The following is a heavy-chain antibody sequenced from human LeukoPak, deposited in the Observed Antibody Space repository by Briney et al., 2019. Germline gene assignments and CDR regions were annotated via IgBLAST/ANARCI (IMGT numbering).Heavy chain of an antibody. D-gene: IGHD3-22*01. CDR1: GFTFSDYG. CDR2: TSSDGSNK. Sequence: PGRSLRLSCAASGFTFSDYGIHWVRLAPGKGLEWVGVTSSDGSNKFYADSVKGRFTVSRDNSKNTLYLQMNSLRAEDTAVYYCARDNVPDYSSSPGWFDLWGQGTLVTVSS. V-gene: IGHV3-30*06. CDR3: ARDNVPDYSSSPGWFDL. J-gene: IGHJ5*02.